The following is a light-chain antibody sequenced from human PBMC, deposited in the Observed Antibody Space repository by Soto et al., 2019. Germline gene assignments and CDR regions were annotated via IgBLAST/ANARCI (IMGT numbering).Light chain of an antibody. Sequence: QSAPTQPPSASGSPGQSATISCTGTSSDVGGYNYVSWYQQYPGKAPKLMIYEVNKRPSGVPDRFSGSKSGNTASLTVSGLQAEDEADYYCSSYAGRSTWVFGGGTKLTVL. CDR1: SSDVGGYNY. V-gene: IGLV2-8*01. CDR3: SSYAGRSTWV. CDR2: EVN. J-gene: IGLJ2*01.